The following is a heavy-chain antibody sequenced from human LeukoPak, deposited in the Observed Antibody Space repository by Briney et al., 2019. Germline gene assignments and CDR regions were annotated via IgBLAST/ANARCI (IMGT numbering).Heavy chain of an antibody. CDR1: GGSFSGYY. J-gene: IGHJ5*02. Sequence: PSETLSLTCAVYGGSFSGYYWSWVRQPRGKGLEWVGEINHSGSTNYHPSLTGRVTISVDTSKNQFSLKLSSVTAAATAVYYCARREGSGNWFDPWGQGTLVTVSS. D-gene: IGHD3-10*01. CDR2: INHSGST. CDR3: ARREGSGNWFDP. V-gene: IGHV4-34*01.